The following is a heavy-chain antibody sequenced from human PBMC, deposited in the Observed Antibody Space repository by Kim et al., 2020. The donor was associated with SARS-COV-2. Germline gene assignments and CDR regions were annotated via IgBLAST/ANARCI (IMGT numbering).Heavy chain of an antibody. V-gene: IGHV3-23*01. CDR1: EFTFSDYA. CDR2: IGGGGGGI. Sequence: GGSLRLSCAASEFTFSDYAMSWVRQAPGKGLEWVSSIGGGGGGIYFAGSVQGRFTISRDNSKNTLYLQMNSLRADDTALYYCARPLASEAAGPDRGYDYWGQGTLVTVSS. D-gene: IGHD6-13*01. J-gene: IGHJ4*02. CDR3: ARPLASEAAGPDRGYDY.